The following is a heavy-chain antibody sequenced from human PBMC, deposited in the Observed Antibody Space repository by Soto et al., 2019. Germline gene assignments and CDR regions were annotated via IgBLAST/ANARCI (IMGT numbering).Heavy chain of an antibody. D-gene: IGHD2-8*01. V-gene: IGHV3-23*01. CDR1: GFTFSTYA. Sequence: EVQLLESGGGLVQPGGSLRLSCAASGFTFSTYAMSWVRQAPGKGLEWVSTITTSGGNTYYADSVQGRFTISRDNSKNTLYLQMNSLRAEYTAVYYCAGRYCTNGVCYTNYYYYIDVWGKGTMVTVSS. CDR2: ITTSGGNT. J-gene: IGHJ6*03. CDR3: AGRYCTNGVCYTNYYYYIDV.